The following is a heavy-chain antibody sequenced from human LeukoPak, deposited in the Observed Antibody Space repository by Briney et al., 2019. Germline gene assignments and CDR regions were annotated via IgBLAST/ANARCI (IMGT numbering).Heavy chain of an antibody. D-gene: IGHD3-22*01. CDR3: ARQADYLDNSGHYYVGGLNP. CDR1: RYIFTGFN. CDR2: INADSGDT. J-gene: IGHJ5*02. Sequence: ASVKVSCKASRYIFTGFNFHWVRQAPGQGLEWMGRINADSGDTDLAQNFQGRITMTRDTSVSTTYMELTGLISDDTAIYYCARQADYLDNSGHYYVGGLNPWGRGTLVTVSS. V-gene: IGHV1-2*06.